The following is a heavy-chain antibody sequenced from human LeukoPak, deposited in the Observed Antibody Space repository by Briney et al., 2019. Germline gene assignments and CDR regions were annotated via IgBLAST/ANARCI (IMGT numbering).Heavy chain of an antibody. Sequence: GRSLRLSCAASGFTFSSYAIHWVRQAPGKGLEWVAIISYDGSSKYYADSVKGRFTISRDNAKNSLYLQMNSLRAEDTAVYYCATVVFPAIEYWGQGTLVSVSS. J-gene: IGHJ4*02. CDR1: GFTFSSYA. CDR3: ATVVFPAIEY. CDR2: ISYDGSSK. D-gene: IGHD2-2*01. V-gene: IGHV3-30*03.